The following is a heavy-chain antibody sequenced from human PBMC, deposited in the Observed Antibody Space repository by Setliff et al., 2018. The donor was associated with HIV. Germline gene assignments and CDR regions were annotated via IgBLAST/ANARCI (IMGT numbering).Heavy chain of an antibody. CDR3: ARQPLYNDYDWRSYYFDY. CDR1: GGTFSGYC. V-gene: IGHV4-34*01. J-gene: IGHJ4*02. CDR2: INHSGSS. D-gene: IGHD5-12*01. Sequence: PSETLSLTCAVYGGTFSGYCWTWIRQPPGEGLEWIGEINHSGSSNSNPSLKSRVTMSVDTSKNQFSLKLRSVTAADTAVYYCARQPLYNDYDWRSYYFDYWGQGSLVTVSS.